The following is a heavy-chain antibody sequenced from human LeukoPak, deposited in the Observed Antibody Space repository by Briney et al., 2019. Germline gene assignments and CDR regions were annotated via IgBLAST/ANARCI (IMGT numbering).Heavy chain of an antibody. CDR1: GFTFSSYS. V-gene: IGHV3-21*01. CDR3: ARDLGGADY. J-gene: IGHJ4*02. Sequence: PGGSLRLSCAASGFTFSSYSMNWVRQAPGKGLEWVSSISSSSSYIYYADSVKGRFTISRDNAKNSLYLKMNSMRVEETAVYYCARDLGGADYWGQGTLVTVSS. CDR2: ISSSSSYI. D-gene: IGHD2-21*01.